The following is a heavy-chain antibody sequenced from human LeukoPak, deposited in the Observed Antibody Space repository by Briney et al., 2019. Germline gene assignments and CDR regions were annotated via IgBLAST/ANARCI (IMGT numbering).Heavy chain of an antibody. V-gene: IGHV4-30-4*01. D-gene: IGHD5-18*01. Sequence: SSETLSLTCSVSGGSISSGDYYWSWIRQPPGKGLEWIGYFSYTGSTYYNPSLKSRVSISVDTSKNQFSLKLTSVTAADTAVYYCARALNEYNYAFESWGQGTLVTVSS. CDR1: GGSISSGDYY. J-gene: IGHJ4*02. CDR3: ARALNEYNYAFES. CDR2: FSYTGST.